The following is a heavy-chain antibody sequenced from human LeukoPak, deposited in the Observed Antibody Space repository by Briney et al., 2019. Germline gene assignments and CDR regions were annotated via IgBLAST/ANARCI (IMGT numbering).Heavy chain of an antibody. J-gene: IGHJ4*02. Sequence: GGSLRLSCAASGFTFSSYSMNWVRQAPGKGLEWVSFISSSSSYIYYADSVKGRFTISRDNAKNSLYLQMNSLRAEDTAVYYCARAYSSGWLSAYDYWGQGTLVTVSS. CDR1: GFTFSSYS. CDR2: ISSSSSYI. CDR3: ARAYSSGWLSAYDY. D-gene: IGHD6-19*01. V-gene: IGHV3-21*01.